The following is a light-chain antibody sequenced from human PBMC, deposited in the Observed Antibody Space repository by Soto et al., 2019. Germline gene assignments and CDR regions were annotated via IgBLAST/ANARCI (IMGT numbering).Light chain of an antibody. CDR3: QQYNDGPLT. J-gene: IGKJ4*01. CDR1: QSVSSN. V-gene: IGKV3-15*01. Sequence: EIVMTQSPATLSVSPGERATLSCRASQSVSSNLAWYQQKPGQAPRLLIYGASTRATGIPARFSGSESGTEFTLTISSLQSEDFAVYYCQQYNDGPLTFGGGTKVEIK. CDR2: GAS.